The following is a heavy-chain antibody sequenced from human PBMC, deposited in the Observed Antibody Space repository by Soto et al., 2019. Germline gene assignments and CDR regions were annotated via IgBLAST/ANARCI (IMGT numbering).Heavy chain of an antibody. CDR2: ISWNSGSI. J-gene: IGHJ5*02. D-gene: IGHD3-10*01. V-gene: IGHV3-9*01. Sequence: GGSLRLSCAASGFTFDDYAMHWVRQAPGKGLEWVSGISWNSGSIGYADSVKGRFTISRDNAKNSLYLQMNSLRAEDTALYYCAKDPIRRRGLMAWFDPWGQGTLVTVSS. CDR1: GFTFDDYA. CDR3: AKDPIRRRGLMAWFDP.